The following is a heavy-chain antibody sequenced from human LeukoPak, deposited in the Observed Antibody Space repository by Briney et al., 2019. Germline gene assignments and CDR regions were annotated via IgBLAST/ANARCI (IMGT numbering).Heavy chain of an antibody. J-gene: IGHJ4*02. Sequence: SVKVSCKASGGTFSSYAISWVRQAPGQGLEWMGGIIPIFGTANYAQKFQGRVTITTDESTSTAYMELSSLRSEDTAVYYCARGPGLQFKSYFDYWGQGTLVIVSS. CDR1: GGTFSSYA. CDR2: IIPIFGTA. V-gene: IGHV1-69*05. CDR3: ARGPGLQFKSYFDY. D-gene: IGHD5-24*01.